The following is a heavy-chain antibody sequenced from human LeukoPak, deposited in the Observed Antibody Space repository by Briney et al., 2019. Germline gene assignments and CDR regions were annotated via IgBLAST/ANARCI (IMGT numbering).Heavy chain of an antibody. J-gene: IGHJ4*02. V-gene: IGHV4-39*01. CDR1: GGSISSSSYY. Sequence: SETLSLTCTVSGGSISSSSYYWGWIRQPPGKGLEWIGSIYYSGSTYYNPSLKSRVTISVDTSKNQFSLKLSSVTAADTAVYYCARRGGSQVLGDYFGYWGQGTLVTVSS. CDR2: IYYSGST. CDR3: ARRGGSQVLGDYFGY. D-gene: IGHD1-26*01.